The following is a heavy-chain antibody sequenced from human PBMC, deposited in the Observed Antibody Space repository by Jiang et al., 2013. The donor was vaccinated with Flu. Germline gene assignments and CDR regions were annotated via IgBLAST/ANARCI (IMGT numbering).Heavy chain of an antibody. D-gene: IGHD5-24*01. J-gene: IGHJ4*02. V-gene: IGHV3-23*01. CDR2: ISDSGGST. CDR1: GFTFSNYA. CDR3: TFPGRLRDGYNSDRGSTPFDY. Sequence: QLLESGGGLVQTGGSLRLSCAASGFTFSNYAMSWVRQAPGKGLEWVSSISDSGGSTSYADSVKGRFTISRDSSKDTLYLQMNSLRAGDTAVYYCTFPGRLRDGYNSDRGSTPFDYWGQGTLVTVSS.